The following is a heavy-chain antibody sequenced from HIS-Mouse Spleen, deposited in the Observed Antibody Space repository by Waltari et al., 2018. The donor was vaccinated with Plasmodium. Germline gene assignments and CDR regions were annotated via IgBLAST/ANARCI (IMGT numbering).Heavy chain of an antibody. Sequence: QVQLVESGGGVVQPGRSLRFSCAASGFTFRSEGMHWVRQAPGKGLEWVAVISYDGSNKYYADSVKGRFTISRDNSKNTLYLQMNSLRAEDTAVYYCAKDRRSSSWYVDYWGQGTLVTVSS. CDR1: GFTFRSEG. D-gene: IGHD6-13*01. V-gene: IGHV3-30*18. J-gene: IGHJ4*02. CDR2: ISYDGSNK. CDR3: AKDRRSSSWYVDY.